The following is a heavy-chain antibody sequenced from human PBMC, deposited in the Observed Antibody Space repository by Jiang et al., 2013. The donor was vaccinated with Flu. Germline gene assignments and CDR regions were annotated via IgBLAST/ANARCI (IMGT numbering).Heavy chain of an antibody. CDR1: GFTFSSYA. Sequence: VQLLESGGGLVQPGGSLRLSCAASGFTFSSYAMSWVRQAPGKGLEWASAISGSGGSTYYADSVKGRFTISRDNSKNTLYLQMNSLRAEDTAVYYCAKGHARAAGTGRAFDIWGQGTMVTVSS. CDR2: ISGSGGST. D-gene: IGHD6-13*01. V-gene: IGHV3-23*01. J-gene: IGHJ3*02. CDR3: AKGHARAAGTGRAFDI.